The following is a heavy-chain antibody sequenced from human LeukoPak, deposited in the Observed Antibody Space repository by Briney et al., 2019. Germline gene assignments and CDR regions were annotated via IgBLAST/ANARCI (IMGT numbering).Heavy chain of an antibody. Sequence: PSETLSLTCTVSGGSISSSSYYWGWIRQPPGKGLEWIGSIYYSGSTYYNPSLKSRVTISVDTSKNQFSLKLSSVTAADTAVYYCARGLMDSYYDNLTGYSPFDYWGQGTLVTVSS. CDR3: ARGLMDSYYDNLTGYSPFDY. CDR1: GGSISSSSYY. V-gene: IGHV4-39*01. CDR2: IYYSGST. D-gene: IGHD3-9*01. J-gene: IGHJ4*02.